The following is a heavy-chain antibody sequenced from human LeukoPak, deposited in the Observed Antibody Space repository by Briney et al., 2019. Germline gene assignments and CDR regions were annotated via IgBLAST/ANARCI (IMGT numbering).Heavy chain of an antibody. J-gene: IGHJ4*02. D-gene: IGHD6-13*01. V-gene: IGHV4-59*12. Sequence: SETLSLTCTVSGGSISSYYWSWIRQPPGKGLEWIGYIYYSGSTNYNPSLKSRVTISVDTSKNQFSLKLSSVTAADTAVYYCARARGQQLVPNYWGQGTLVTVSS. CDR3: ARARGQQLVPNY. CDR1: GGSISSYY. CDR2: IYYSGST.